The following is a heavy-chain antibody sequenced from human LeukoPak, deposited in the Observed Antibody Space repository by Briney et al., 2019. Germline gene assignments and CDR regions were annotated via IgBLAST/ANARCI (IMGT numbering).Heavy chain of an antibody. D-gene: IGHD5-12*01. V-gene: IGHV3-30-3*01. Sequence: GGSLRLSCAASGFTFSSYSMCWVRQAPGKGLEWVTVISYDGSNKYYADSVKGRFTISRDNSKNTLYLQMNSLRDEDTAVYYCARGALEYSGYDRTFDYWAQGTLVTVSS. CDR1: GFTFSSYS. CDR2: ISYDGSNK. CDR3: ARGALEYSGYDRTFDY. J-gene: IGHJ4*02.